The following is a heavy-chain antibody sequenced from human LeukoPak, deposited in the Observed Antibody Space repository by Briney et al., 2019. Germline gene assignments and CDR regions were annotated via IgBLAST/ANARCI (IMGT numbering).Heavy chain of an antibody. CDR1: GFTFSSYS. CDR2: ISSGSSYI. V-gene: IGHV3-21*01. J-gene: IGHJ3*02. D-gene: IGHD3-22*01. CDR3: ATSITMIVVVTDAFDI. Sequence: GGSLRLSCAASGFTFSSYSMNWVRQAPGKGLEWVSSISSGSSYIYYADSVKGRFTISRDNAKNSLYLQMNSLRAEDTAVYYCATSITMIVVVTDAFDIWGQGTMVTVSS.